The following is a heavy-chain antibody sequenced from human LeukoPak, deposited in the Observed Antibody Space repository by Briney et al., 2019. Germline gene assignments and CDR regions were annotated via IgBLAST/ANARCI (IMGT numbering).Heavy chain of an antibody. CDR2: INPSGSNT. V-gene: IGHV1-2*06. CDR1: GYTFTSYY. D-gene: IGHD6-6*01. J-gene: IGHJ3*02. CDR3: ARVGHPMYSSSASWI. Sequence: ASVKVSCKASGYTFTSYYMYWVRQAPGQGLEWIGLINPSGSNTNYAQKFQGRVTMTRDTSISTAYMELSRLRSDDTAVYYCARVGHPMYSSSASWIWGQGTMVTVSS.